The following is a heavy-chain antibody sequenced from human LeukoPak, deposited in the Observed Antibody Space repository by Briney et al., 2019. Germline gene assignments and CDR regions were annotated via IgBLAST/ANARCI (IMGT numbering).Heavy chain of an antibody. CDR1: GYTFTSYY. D-gene: IGHD3-22*01. V-gene: IGHV1-46*01. J-gene: IGHJ4*02. CDR3: ARDYYYDASGYFDN. Sequence: ASVKVSCKASGYTFTSYYMHWVRQALGQGPEWLGIINPNAGTTSYAQKFQGRVTMTRDTSRGTVYMELNSLRSEDTAMYYCARDYYYDASGYFDNWGQGTLVTVSP. CDR2: INPNAGTT.